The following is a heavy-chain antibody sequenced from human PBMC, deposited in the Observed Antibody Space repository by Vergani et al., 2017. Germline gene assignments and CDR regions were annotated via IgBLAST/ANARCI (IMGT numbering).Heavy chain of an antibody. CDR2: ISGPGLST. J-gene: IGHJ4*02. CDR3: AGPQGTSAYYYGGFDY. CDR1: GFTFSNSA. D-gene: IGHD3-22*01. V-gene: IGHV3-23*01. Sequence: EVHLLESGGGLVQSGGSLRLSCAASGFTFSNSAVSWVRQAPGRGLAWVSSISGPGLSTYYADSVKGRFSISRDNSKNTLSLQMNSLTAEDTAIYYCAGPQGTSAYYYGGFDYWGQGILVTVSP.